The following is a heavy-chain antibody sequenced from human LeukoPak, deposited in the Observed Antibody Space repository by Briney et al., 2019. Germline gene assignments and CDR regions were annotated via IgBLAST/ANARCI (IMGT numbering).Heavy chain of an antibody. V-gene: IGHV4-59*08. J-gene: IGHJ4*02. CDR3: ARHSPHMDFDY. CDR1: GGSINSYY. Sequence: SETLSLTCTVSGGSINSYYWSWIRQPPGKGLEWIGYLYYSGYLYYNGSTNYNPSLKSRVTISVDTSKNQFSLKLSSVTAADTAVHYCARHSPHMDFDYWGQGTLVTVSS. CDR2: LYYSGYLYYNGST. D-gene: IGHD2-21*01.